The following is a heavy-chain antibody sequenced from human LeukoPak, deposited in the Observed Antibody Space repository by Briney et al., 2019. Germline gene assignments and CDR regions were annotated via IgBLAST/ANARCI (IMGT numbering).Heavy chain of an antibody. CDR1: GGSISSGGYY. CDR2: IYYSGST. D-gene: IGHD2-15*01. CDR3: ARDGRSGGIDY. J-gene: IGHJ4*02. Sequence: SQTLSLTCTVSGGSISSGGYYWSWIRQHPGKGLEWIGYIYYSGSTYYNPSLKSRVTISVDTSKNQFSLKLSSVTAAGTAVYYCARDGRSGGIDYWGQGTLVTVSS. V-gene: IGHV4-31*03.